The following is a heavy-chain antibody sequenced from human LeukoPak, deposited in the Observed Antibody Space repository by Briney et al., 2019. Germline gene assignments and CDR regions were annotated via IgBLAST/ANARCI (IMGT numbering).Heavy chain of an antibody. CDR1: GGSIISRSCF. CDR2: IYYSGST. CDR3: ARNQWLAHDAFDV. J-gene: IGHJ3*01. D-gene: IGHD6-19*01. Sequence: PSETLSLTCTVSGGSIISRSCFWAWLRQPPGKGLEWIGYIYYSGSTNYNPSLRSRVTISVDTSKNQFSLKLRSVTAADAAAYYCARNQWLAHDAFDVWGQGTMVTVSS. V-gene: IGHV4-61*05.